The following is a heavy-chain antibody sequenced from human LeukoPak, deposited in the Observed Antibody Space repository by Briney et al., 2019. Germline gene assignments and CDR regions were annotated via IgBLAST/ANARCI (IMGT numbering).Heavy chain of an antibody. J-gene: IGHJ4*02. CDR2: ISSSSSYI. V-gene: IGHV3-21*01. D-gene: IGHD3-9*01. Sequence: GGSLRLSCAASGFTFSSYSMNWVRQAPGKGLEWVSSISSSSSYIYYADSVKGRFTISRDNSKNTLYLQVNSLRAEDTAVYYCARGRPGYSFDYWGQGTLVTVSS. CDR3: ARGRPGYSFDY. CDR1: GFTFSSYS.